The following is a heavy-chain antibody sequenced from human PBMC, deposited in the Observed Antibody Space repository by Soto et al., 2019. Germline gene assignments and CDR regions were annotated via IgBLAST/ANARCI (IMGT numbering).Heavy chain of an antibody. Sequence: PSETLSLTCTVSGGSISSSSYYWGWIRQPPGKGLEWIGSIYYSGSTYYNPSLKSRVTISVDTSKNQFSLKLSSVTAADTAVYYCARHHPLDYWGQGTLVTVSS. V-gene: IGHV4-39*01. CDR1: GGSISSSSYY. CDR3: ARHHPLDY. J-gene: IGHJ4*02. CDR2: IYYSGST.